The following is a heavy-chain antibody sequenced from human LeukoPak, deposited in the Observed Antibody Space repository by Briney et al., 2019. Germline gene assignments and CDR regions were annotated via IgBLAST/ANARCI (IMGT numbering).Heavy chain of an antibody. CDR1: GFTFSSYW. D-gene: IGHD3-22*01. V-gene: IGHV3-74*01. CDR2: INSDGSST. CDR3: ASGGVSSGKSIDY. Sequence: GGSLRLSCAASGFTFSSYWMHWVRQAPGKRLVWVSRINSDGSSTSYADSVKGRFTISRDNAKNTLYLQMNSLRAEDTAVYYCASGGVSSGKSIDYWGQGTPVTVSS. J-gene: IGHJ4*02.